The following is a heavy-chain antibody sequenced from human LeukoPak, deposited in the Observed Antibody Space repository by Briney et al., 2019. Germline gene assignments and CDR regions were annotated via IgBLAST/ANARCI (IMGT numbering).Heavy chain of an antibody. CDR2: FSGSGGTT. CDR1: GFTFSSYA. J-gene: IGHJ6*02. V-gene: IGHV3-23*01. D-gene: IGHD4-17*01. Sequence: GSLRLSCAASGFTFSSYAMSWVRQAPGKGLEWVSAFSGSGGTTYYADSVKGRFTISKDNSKNTLYLQMNSLRAEDTAVYYCAKEAYGDYVYYYYGMDVWGQGTTVTVSS. CDR3: AKEAYGDYVYYYYGMDV.